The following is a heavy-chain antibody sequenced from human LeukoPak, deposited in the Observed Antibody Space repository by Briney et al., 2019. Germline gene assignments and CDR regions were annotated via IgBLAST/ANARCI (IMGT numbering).Heavy chain of an antibody. D-gene: IGHD6-13*01. J-gene: IGHJ5*02. Sequence: ASVKVSCKASGGTFSSYAISWVRQAPGQGLEWMGGIIPIFDTTNYVQKFQGRVTMTTDTSTSTAYMELRSLRSDDTAVYYCARDLRSDSSSWYFGVSDAVNWFDPWGQGTLVTVSS. CDR2: IIPIFDTT. V-gene: IGHV1-69*05. CDR1: GGTFSSYA. CDR3: ARDLRSDSSSWYFGVSDAVNWFDP.